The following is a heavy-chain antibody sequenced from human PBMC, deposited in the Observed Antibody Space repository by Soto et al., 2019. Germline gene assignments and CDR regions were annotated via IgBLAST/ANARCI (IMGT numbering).Heavy chain of an antibody. J-gene: IGHJ5*02. V-gene: IGHV3-48*02. D-gene: IGHD3-10*01. CDR1: GFTFSTYS. Sequence: EVQLVESGGGLVQPGGSLRLSCVASGFTFSTYSMNWVRQAPGKGLEWVAYISGRSDVMYYADSVRGRFTVSRDNTRKSVYLQMNSLRDEDTSVYYCTRDGTDYGMYRWFDPWGQGTPVTVSS. CDR3: TRDGTDYGMYRWFDP. CDR2: ISGRSDVM.